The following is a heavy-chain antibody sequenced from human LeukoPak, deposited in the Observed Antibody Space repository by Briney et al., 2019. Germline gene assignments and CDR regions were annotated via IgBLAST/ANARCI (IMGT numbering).Heavy chain of an antibody. J-gene: IGHJ4*02. Sequence: PGGSLRLSCITSGFVFEDYAVNWVRRAPGKGLEWVSGINGHGVSIYYADSVKGRFTISRNNSRNTVSLQINSLRAEDTAIYYCAKDPATVVTFWGQGTLVTVSS. CDR1: GFVFEDYA. CDR3: AKDPATVVTF. D-gene: IGHD4-23*01. CDR2: INGHGVSI. V-gene: IGHV3-23*01.